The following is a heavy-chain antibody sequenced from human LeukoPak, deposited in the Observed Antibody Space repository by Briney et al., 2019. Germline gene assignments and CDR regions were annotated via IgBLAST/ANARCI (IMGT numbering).Heavy chain of an antibody. J-gene: IGHJ6*03. V-gene: IGHV3-48*04. CDR2: ISSSSSTI. CDR1: GYTFSSYA. CDR3: ARVDYYHYYMDV. Sequence: AGGSLRLSCAGSGYTFSSYAVNWVRQAPGKGLEWVSYISSSSSTIYYSDSVKGRFTISRDNAKESLYLQMSSLRAEDTAVYYCARVDYYHYYMDVWGKGTTVTVSS.